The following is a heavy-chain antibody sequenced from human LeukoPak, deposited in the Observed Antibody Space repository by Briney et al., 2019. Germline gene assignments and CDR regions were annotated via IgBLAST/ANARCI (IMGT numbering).Heavy chain of an antibody. CDR3: ARESKQWLAED. Sequence: GGSLRLSCAASGFTFSSYAMSWVRQAPGKGLEWVSAISGSGGSTYYADSVKGRFTISRDNSKNTLYLQMNSLRSEDTAVYYCARESKQWLAEDWGQGTLVTVSS. CDR2: ISGSGGST. D-gene: IGHD6-19*01. J-gene: IGHJ4*02. CDR1: GFTFSSYA. V-gene: IGHV3-23*01.